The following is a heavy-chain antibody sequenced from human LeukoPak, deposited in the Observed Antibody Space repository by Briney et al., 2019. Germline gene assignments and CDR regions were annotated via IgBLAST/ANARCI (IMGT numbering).Heavy chain of an antibody. CDR3: ARGRSSVGATDYFDY. CDR1: GGSISSYY. J-gene: IGHJ4*02. V-gene: IGHV4-59*08. D-gene: IGHD1-26*01. Sequence: SETLSLTCTVSGGSISSYYWSWIRQPPGKGLEWIGYIYYSGSTNYNPSLKSRVTISVDTSKNQFSLKLSPVTAADTAVYYCARGRSSVGATDYFDYWGQGTLVTVSS. CDR2: IYYSGST.